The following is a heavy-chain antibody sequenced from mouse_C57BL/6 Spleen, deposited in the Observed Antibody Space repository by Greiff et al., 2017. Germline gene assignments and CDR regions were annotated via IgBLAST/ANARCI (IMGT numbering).Heavy chain of an antibody. V-gene: IGHV2-3*01. J-gene: IGHJ4*01. CDR2: IWGDGST. CDR3: AKGGALYAMDY. CDR1: GFSLTSYG. Sequence: QVQLQESGPGLVAPSQSLSITCTVSGFSLTSYGVSWVRQPPGKGLEWLGVIWGDGSTNYHSALISRLSISKDNSRSQVFVKLNSLQTYDTATYYCAKGGALYAMDYCGQGTSVTVSS.